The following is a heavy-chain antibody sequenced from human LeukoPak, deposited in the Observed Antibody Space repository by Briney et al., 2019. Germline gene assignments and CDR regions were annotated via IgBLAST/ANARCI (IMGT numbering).Heavy chain of an antibody. Sequence: PSETLSLTCTVSGGSISSYHWSWIRQPPGKGLEWIGYIYYSGSTNYNPSLKSRVTISVDTSKNQFSLKLSSVTAADTAVYYCARVGNRPYWGQGTLVTVSS. CDR2: IYYSGST. D-gene: IGHD1-14*01. CDR1: GGSISSYH. V-gene: IGHV4-59*01. J-gene: IGHJ4*02. CDR3: ARVGNRPY.